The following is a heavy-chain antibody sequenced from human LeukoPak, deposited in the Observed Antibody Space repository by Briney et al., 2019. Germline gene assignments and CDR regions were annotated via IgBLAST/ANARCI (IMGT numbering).Heavy chain of an antibody. J-gene: IGHJ5*02. D-gene: IGHD3-10*01. CDR1: GGSISSGGYS. V-gene: IGHV4-30-2*01. Sequence: SETLSLTCADSGGSISSGGYSWSWIRQPPGKGLEWIGYIYHSGSTYYNPSLKSRVTISVDRSKNQFSLKLSSVTAADTAVYYCACSGSGYRKVVGFDPWGQGTLVTVSS. CDR3: ACSGSGYRKVVGFDP. CDR2: IYHSGST.